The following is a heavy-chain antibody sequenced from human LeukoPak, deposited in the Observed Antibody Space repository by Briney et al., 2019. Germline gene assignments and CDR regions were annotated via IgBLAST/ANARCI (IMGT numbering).Heavy chain of an antibody. Sequence: GASVTVSCKASGYTFTGYYMHWVRQAPGQGLEWVGWINPISGGTNYAQKFQGRVTMTRDTSINTAYMELSRLRSDDTAVYYCARDPPRIVVSGSGDYWGQGTLVTVSS. CDR3: ARDPPRIVVSGSGDY. CDR2: INPISGGT. CDR1: GYTFTGYY. V-gene: IGHV1-2*02. D-gene: IGHD6-19*01. J-gene: IGHJ4*02.